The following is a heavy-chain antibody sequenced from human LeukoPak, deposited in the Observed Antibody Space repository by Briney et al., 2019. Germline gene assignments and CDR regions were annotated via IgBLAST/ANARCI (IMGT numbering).Heavy chain of an antibody. Sequence: SGGSLRLSCVASGFTFSSYAMSWVRQAPGKGLEWVPTITGSGGNTFYADPVKGRFAVSRDNPKNTLYPQMNSLRAEDTAVYYCAKTGQFDYWGQGTLVTVSS. CDR1: GFTFSSYA. J-gene: IGHJ4*02. D-gene: IGHD7-27*01. CDR3: AKTGQFDY. CDR2: ITGSGGNT. V-gene: IGHV3-23*01.